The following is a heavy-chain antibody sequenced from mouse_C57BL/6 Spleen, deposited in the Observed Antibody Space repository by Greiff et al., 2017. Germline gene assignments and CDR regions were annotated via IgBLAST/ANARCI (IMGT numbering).Heavy chain of an antibody. CDR1: GYAFSSYW. CDR3: APIYDGYRRFAY. J-gene: IGHJ3*01. CDR2: IYPGDGDT. V-gene: IGHV1-80*01. D-gene: IGHD2-3*01. Sequence: QVQLQQSGAELVKPGASVKISCKASGYAFSSYWMNWVKQRPGKGLEWIGQIYPGDGDTNYNGKFKGKATLTADKSSSTAYMQLSSLTSEDSAVYFCAPIYDGYRRFAYWGQGTLVTVSA.